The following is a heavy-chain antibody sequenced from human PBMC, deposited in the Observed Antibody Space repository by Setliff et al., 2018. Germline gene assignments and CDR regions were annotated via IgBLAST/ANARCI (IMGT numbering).Heavy chain of an antibody. Sequence: SETLSLTCTVSGGSISSRSYYWGWIRQPPGKGLEWIGSIYYSGSTYYKPSLKSRVTISVDTSKNQFSLKLSSVTAADTAVYYCARVFPMVGATERRAFDIWGQGTVVTVSS. CDR2: IYYSGST. CDR1: GGSISSRSYY. D-gene: IGHD1-26*01. J-gene: IGHJ3*02. V-gene: IGHV4-39*07. CDR3: ARVFPMVGATERRAFDI.